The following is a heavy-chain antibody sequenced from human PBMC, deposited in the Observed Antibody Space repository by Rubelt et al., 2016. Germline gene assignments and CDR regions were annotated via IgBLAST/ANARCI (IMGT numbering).Heavy chain of an antibody. CDR1: GYTFTGYY. CDR2: INPNSGGT. Sequence: QVQLVQSGAEVKKPGAPVKVSCKASGYTFTGYYMHWVRQAPGQGLEWMGWINPNSGGTNYALKFQGRVTMTRDTSISTAYMELSRLRSDDTAVYYCARDLYKGPRWLVAYWGQGTLVTVSS. D-gene: IGHD6-19*01. J-gene: IGHJ4*02. CDR3: ARDLYKGPRWLVAY. V-gene: IGHV1-2*02.